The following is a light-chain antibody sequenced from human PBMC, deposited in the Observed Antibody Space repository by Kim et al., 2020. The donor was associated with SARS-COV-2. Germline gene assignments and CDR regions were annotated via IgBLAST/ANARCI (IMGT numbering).Light chain of an antibody. CDR1: QSISSW. V-gene: IGKV1-5*01. CDR2: DAS. Sequence: LSASVGYRVTITCRASQSISSWLAWYQQKPGKAPKLLIYDASSLESGVPSRFSGSGSGTEFTLTISSLQPDDFATYYCQQYNSYSFGGGTKLEI. CDR3: QQYNSYS. J-gene: IGKJ4*02.